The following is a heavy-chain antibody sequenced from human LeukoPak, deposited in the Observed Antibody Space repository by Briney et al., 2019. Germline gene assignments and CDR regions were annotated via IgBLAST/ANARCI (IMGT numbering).Heavy chain of an antibody. CDR3: AKVGYDYVWGSYREYNWFDP. CDR2: ISGSGGST. D-gene: IGHD3-16*02. Sequence: GGSLRLSCAASGFTFSSYAMSWVRQAPGKGLEWVSAISGSGGSTYYADSVKGRFTISRDNSKNTLYLQMNSLRAEDTAVYYCAKVGYDYVWGSYREYNWFDPWGQGTLVTVSS. CDR1: GFTFSSYA. J-gene: IGHJ5*02. V-gene: IGHV3-23*01.